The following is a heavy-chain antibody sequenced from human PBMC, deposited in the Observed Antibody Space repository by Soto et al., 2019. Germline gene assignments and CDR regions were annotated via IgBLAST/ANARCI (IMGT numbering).Heavy chain of an antibody. Sequence: TLSLTCTVSGGSISSGGYYWSWIRQHPGKGLEWIGYIYYSGSTYYNPSLKSRVTISVDTSKNQFSLKLSSVTAADTAVYYCARSYYDSRDDAFDIWGQGTMVTVSS. CDR2: IYYSGST. V-gene: IGHV4-31*03. CDR1: GGSISSGGYY. J-gene: IGHJ3*02. CDR3: ARSYYDSRDDAFDI. D-gene: IGHD3-22*01.